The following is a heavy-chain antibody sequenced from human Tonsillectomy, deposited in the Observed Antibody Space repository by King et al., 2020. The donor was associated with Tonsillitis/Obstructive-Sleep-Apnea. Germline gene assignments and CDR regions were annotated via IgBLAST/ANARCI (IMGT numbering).Heavy chain of an antibody. D-gene: IGHD3-3*01. V-gene: IGHV3-23*04. CDR2: ISGSGSST. CDR1: GFTFSSYA. J-gene: IGHJ6*02. Sequence: VQLVESGGGLVQPGGSLRLSCAASGFTFSSYAMSWVRQAPGKGLEWGSDISGSGSSTYYADSVKGRFTISRDNSKNTLYLQMNSLRAEDTAVYYCAKQLRFVEWPEDYYNGMDVWGPGTTVTVSS. CDR3: AKQLRFVEWPEDYYNGMDV.